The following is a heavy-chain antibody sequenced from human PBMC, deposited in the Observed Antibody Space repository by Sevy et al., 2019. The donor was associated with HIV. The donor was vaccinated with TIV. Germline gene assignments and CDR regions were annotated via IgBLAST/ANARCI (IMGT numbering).Heavy chain of an antibody. Sequence: GGSLKISCKGSGYSFATYWIAWVRQMPGKGLEWMGIIYHDDSDTRYSPSFQGQVTISADKSISTAYLQRSTLKAYDIAKYYCAGRAMGTLPSFYYYTLNVWGQWTTVTVSS. V-gene: IGHV5-51*01. CDR1: GYSFATYW. CDR3: AGRAMGTLPSFYYYTLNV. J-gene: IGHJ6*02. CDR2: IYHDDSDT. D-gene: IGHD1-1*01.